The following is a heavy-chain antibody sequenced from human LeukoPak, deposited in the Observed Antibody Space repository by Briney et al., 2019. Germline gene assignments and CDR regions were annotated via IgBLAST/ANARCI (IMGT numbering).Heavy chain of an antibody. CDR3: ASSITIFGVATPRGDY. D-gene: IGHD3-3*01. Sequence: SETLSLTCTVSGGSISSYYWSWIRQPPGKGLEWIGYIYYSGSTNYNPSLKSRVTISVDTSKNQFSLKLSSVTAADTAVYYCASSITIFGVATPRGDYWGQGTLVTVSS. CDR2: IYYSGST. CDR1: GGSISSYY. J-gene: IGHJ4*02. V-gene: IGHV4-59*08.